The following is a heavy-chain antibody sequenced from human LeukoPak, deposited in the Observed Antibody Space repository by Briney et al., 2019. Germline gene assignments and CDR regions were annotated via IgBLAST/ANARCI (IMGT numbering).Heavy chain of an antibody. CDR1: GGSISSSSYY. CDR3: ARDPAMVLGAPPD. CDR2: IYYSGST. D-gene: IGHD5-18*01. Sequence: PSETLSLTCTVSGGSISSSSYYWGWIRQPPGKGLEWIGRIYYSGSTYYNPSLKSRVTISVDTSKNQFSLKLSSVTAADTAVYYCARDPAMVLGAPPDWGQGTLVTVSS. J-gene: IGHJ4*02. V-gene: IGHV4-39*07.